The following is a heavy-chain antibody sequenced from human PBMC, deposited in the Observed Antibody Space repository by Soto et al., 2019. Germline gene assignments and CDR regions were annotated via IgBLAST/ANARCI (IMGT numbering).Heavy chain of an antibody. J-gene: IGHJ4*02. Sequence: AASVKVSCKASGYTFTSYDINWVRQATGQGLEWMGWMNPNSGNTGYAQKFQGRVTMTRNTSISTAYMELSSLRSEDTAVYYCGKEGVYYDSSVYSSGGRETLVTVS. CDR3: GKEGVYYDSSVYSS. CDR1: GYTFTSYD. V-gene: IGHV1-8*01. CDR2: MNPNSGNT. D-gene: IGHD3-22*01.